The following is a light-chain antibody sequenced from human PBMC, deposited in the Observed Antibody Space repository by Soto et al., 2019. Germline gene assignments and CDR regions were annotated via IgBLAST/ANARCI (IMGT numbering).Light chain of an antibody. CDR3: QQYSSWPFT. Sequence: EIVLTQSPATLSVFPGEKATLSCGASQSVSNYLAWYHQKPGQAPRPLIYGASTRATGVPARFSGSGSGTEFTLTISSLQSEDSAIYYCQQYSSWPFTFGPGTKVAIE. CDR2: GAS. CDR1: QSVSNY. J-gene: IGKJ3*01. V-gene: IGKV3-15*01.